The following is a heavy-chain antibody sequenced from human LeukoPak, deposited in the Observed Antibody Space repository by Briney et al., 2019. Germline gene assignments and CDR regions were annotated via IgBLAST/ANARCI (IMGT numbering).Heavy chain of an antibody. CDR2: IIPIFGTA. CDR1: GGTFSSYT. V-gene: IGHV1-69*13. J-gene: IGHJ3*02. D-gene: IGHD1-26*01. CDR3: ARDRGGSYSPRGAFDI. Sequence: ASVKVSCKASGGTFSSYTINWVRQAPGQGLEWMGGIIPIFGTANYAQKFQGRVTITADESTSTADMELRSLRSDDTAVYYCARDRGGSYSPRGAFDIWGQGTMVTVSS.